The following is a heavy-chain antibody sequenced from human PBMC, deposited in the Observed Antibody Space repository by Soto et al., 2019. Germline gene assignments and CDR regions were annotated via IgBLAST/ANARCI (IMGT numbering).Heavy chain of an antibody. J-gene: IGHJ4*02. CDR3: ARAIRRWEVNYYFDF. Sequence: QVVLLQSGAEVKAPGSSVRVSCQVSGSTFNNFAFSWVRQAPGNGPEWMGGIVVDSNTAEYSQRFQDRVTITADTSSKTLYMELGSLTFEVTAVYYCARAIRRWEVNYYFDFWGQGTLVTVSS. D-gene: IGHD1-26*01. CDR1: GSTFNNFA. V-gene: IGHV1-69*06. CDR2: IVVDSNTA.